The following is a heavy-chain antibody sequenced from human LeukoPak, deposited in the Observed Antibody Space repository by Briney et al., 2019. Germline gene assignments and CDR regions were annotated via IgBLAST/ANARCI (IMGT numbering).Heavy chain of an antibody. CDR2: ISSNGGST. J-gene: IGHJ4*02. CDR1: EFTFINYA. V-gene: IGHV3-64D*06. CDR3: VKDKGGYYYGSGSYYTD. Sequence: GGSLRLSCSASEFTFINYAMHWVRQAPGKGLEYVSSISSNGGSTYYADSVKGRFTITRDNSKNTLYLQMSSLRPEDTAVYYCVKDKGGYYYGSGSYYTDWGQGTLVTVSS. D-gene: IGHD3-10*01.